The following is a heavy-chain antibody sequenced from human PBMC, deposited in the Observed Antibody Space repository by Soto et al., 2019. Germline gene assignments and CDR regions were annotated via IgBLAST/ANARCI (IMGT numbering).Heavy chain of an antibody. CDR3: ARGDSSSWHHPYNWFDP. D-gene: IGHD6-13*01. J-gene: IGHJ5*02. V-gene: IGHV1-69*13. Sequence: SVKVSCKASGGTFSTYAISWVRQAPGQGLEWMGGIIPIFGTPQYAQKFQDRVTITADDPTTTAYMELSSLRAEDTAVYYCARGDSSSWHHPYNWFDPWGQGTLVTVSS. CDR1: GGTFSTYA. CDR2: IIPIFGTP.